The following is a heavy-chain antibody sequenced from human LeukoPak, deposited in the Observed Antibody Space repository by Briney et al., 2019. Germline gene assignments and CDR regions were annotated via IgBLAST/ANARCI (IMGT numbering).Heavy chain of an antibody. V-gene: IGHV3-30*18. CDR2: ISYDGSNK. J-gene: IGHJ1*01. CDR3: ANGIAVAGFFQH. D-gene: IGHD6-19*01. CDR1: GFTFSSYG. Sequence: GGSLRLSCAASGFTFSSYGMHWVRQAPGKGLEWVAVISYDGSNKYYADSVKGRFTIPRDNSKNTLYLQMNSLRAEDTAVYHCANGIAVAGFFQHWGQGTLVTVSS.